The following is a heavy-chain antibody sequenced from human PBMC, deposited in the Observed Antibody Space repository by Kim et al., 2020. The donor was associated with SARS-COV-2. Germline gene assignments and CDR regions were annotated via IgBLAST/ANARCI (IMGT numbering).Heavy chain of an antibody. V-gene: IGHV3-74*01. J-gene: IGHJ3*02. CDR1: GFTFSSYW. Sequence: GGSLRLSCAASGFTFSSYWMHWVRQAPGKGLVWVSRINSDGSSTSYADSVKGRFTISRDNAKNTLYLQMNSLRAEDTAVYYCAYLGVYDSSGYSLRRRLGIWGQGTMVTVSS. D-gene: IGHD3-22*01. CDR3: AYLGVYDSSGYSLRRRLGI. CDR2: INSDGSST.